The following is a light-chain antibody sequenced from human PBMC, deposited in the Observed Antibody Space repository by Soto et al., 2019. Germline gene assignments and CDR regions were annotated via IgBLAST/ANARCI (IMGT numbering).Light chain of an antibody. CDR3: QQYGSSPWT. CDR1: QSVSSNY. V-gene: IGKV3-20*01. J-gene: IGKJ1*01. Sequence: EIVLTQAPGTLSLSPGERVTLSCRASQSVSSNYLAWYQQKPGQAPRPLIYGASSRATGIPDRFSGSGAGTDFTLTISRLEPEDFAVSYCQQYGSSPWTFGQGTTVDIK. CDR2: GAS.